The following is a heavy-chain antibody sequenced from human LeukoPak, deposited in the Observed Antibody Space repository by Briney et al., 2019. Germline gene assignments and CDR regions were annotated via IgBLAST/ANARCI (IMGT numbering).Heavy chain of an antibody. Sequence: PGGSLRLSCAASGFTFSNYAMSWVRQAPGRGLEWVSAISGGGDSTYYADSVKGRFTISRDNSKNTLYPQMDSLRAGDTAVYYCAKDRARGGATNFDYWGQGTLVTVSS. J-gene: IGHJ4*02. V-gene: IGHV3-23*01. D-gene: IGHD1-26*01. CDR3: AKDRARGGATNFDY. CDR2: ISGGGDST. CDR1: GFTFSNYA.